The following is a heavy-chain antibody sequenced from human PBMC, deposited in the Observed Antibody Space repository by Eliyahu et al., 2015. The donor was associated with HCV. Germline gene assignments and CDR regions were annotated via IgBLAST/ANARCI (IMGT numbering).Heavy chain of an antibody. CDR1: GGSIXSSGYH. Sequence: QLQLQESGPGLVKLSETLSLTCTVSGGSIXSSGYHWGWIRQHPGKGLEWIGSFYYSGSTYYNPSLESRVTIVGDTSKNQLSLKLSSVTAADTAVYYCASPGYCSSTSCPLRYWGQGTLVTVSS. J-gene: IGHJ4*02. CDR2: FYYSGST. D-gene: IGHD2-2*01. V-gene: IGHV4-39*01. CDR3: ASPGYCSSTSCPLRY.